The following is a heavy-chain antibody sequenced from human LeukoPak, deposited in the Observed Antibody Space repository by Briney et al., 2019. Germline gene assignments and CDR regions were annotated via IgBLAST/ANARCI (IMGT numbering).Heavy chain of an antibody. Sequence: KPSETLSLTCTVSGGSISSSSYYWVWIRQPPGKGLEWIGSIYYSGSTDYNPSLKSRVTIYVDTSKNHFSLNLSSVTAADTAVYYCARFLYACVTDDGMDVWGQGTTVTVSS. J-gene: IGHJ6*02. CDR1: GGSISSSSYY. V-gene: IGHV4-39*01. CDR2: IYYSGST. CDR3: ARFLYACVTDDGMDV. D-gene: IGHD5/OR15-5a*01.